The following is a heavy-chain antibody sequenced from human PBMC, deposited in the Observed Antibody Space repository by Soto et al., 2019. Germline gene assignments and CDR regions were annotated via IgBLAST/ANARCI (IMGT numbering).Heavy chain of an antibody. CDR1: GGSISSYY. Sequence: QVQLQESGPGLVKPSETLSLTCTVSGGSISSYYWSWIRQPPGKGLEWIGYIYYSGSTNYKPSLKSRATISVDTSKNQFSLKLSSVTAADTAVYYCARVTSGYRPYFEYWGQGTLVTVSS. CDR3: ARVTSGYRPYFEY. CDR2: IYYSGST. V-gene: IGHV4-59*01. J-gene: IGHJ4*02. D-gene: IGHD3-3*01.